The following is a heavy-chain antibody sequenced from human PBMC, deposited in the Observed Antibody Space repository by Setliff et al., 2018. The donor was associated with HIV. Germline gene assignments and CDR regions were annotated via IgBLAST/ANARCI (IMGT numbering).Heavy chain of an antibody. Sequence: GGSLRLSCAASRFTFSSYAMSWVRQAPGKGLEWVAVISNDGSNKFYADSVKGRFTISRDNSKNTVYLQMNSLRTEDTALYYCTPLDYWGQGTLVTVSS. CDR2: ISNDGSNK. CDR1: RFTFSSYA. V-gene: IGHV3-30*01. CDR3: TPLDY. D-gene: IGHD2-15*01. J-gene: IGHJ4*02.